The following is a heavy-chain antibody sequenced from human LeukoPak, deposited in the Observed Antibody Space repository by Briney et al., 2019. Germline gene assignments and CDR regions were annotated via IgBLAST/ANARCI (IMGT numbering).Heavy chain of an antibody. CDR1: GYMFTTYW. CDR2: IYPGDSDI. J-gene: IGHJ2*01. V-gene: IGHV5-51*01. CDR3: VRPGPHWYFEF. Sequence: PGESLKISCKGSGYMFTTYWIGWVRQMPGKGLEWMGIIYPGDSDIRYSPSFQGQVTISVDKSISTTYLQWSSLKSSDTVMYYCVRPGPHWYFEFWGRGTLVTVSS.